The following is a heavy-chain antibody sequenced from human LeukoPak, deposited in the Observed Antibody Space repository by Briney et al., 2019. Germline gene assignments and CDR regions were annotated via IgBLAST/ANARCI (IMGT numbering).Heavy chain of an antibody. D-gene: IGHD3-10*01. Sequence: GGSLRLSCVASGVRFSSYWMSWVRQGPGKGPEWVANMNQDGSRKYYVDSVKGRFTISRDNAKNSLFLQMNGLRDEDTAVYYCTRDSQGSGTYSTDHWGQGTLVTVSS. V-gene: IGHV3-7*01. CDR2: MNQDGSRK. J-gene: IGHJ4*02. CDR3: TRDSQGSGTYSTDH. CDR1: GVRFSSYW.